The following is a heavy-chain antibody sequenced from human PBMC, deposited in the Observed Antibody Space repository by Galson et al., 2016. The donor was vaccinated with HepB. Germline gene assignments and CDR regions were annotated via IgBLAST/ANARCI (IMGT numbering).Heavy chain of an antibody. Sequence: ETLSLTCTVSGGSISSRNCYWGWIRQPPGKGLEWIGSISYSGSIYYNPSLKTRVTISVDTSKNQFSLKLSSVTAADTALYYCARLCGSSASCYRASSRQNWFNPWGQGTLVTVSS. D-gene: IGHD2-2*01. V-gene: IGHV4-39*01. CDR1: GGSISSRNCY. J-gene: IGHJ5*02. CDR2: ISYSGSI. CDR3: ARLCGSSASCYRASSRQNWFNP.